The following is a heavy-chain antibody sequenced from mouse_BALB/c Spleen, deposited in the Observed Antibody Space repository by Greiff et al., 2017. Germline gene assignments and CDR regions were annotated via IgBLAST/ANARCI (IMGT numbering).Heavy chain of an antibody. CDR3: ARVITTVVAYYFDY. V-gene: IGHV1-14*01. D-gene: IGHD1-1*01. Sequence: SGPELVKPGASVKMSCKASGYTFTSYVMHWVKQKPGQGLEWIGYINPYNDGTKYNEKFKGKATLTSDKSSSTAYMELSSLTSEDSAVYYCARVITTVVAYYFDYWGQGTTLTVSS. CDR2: INPYNDGT. CDR1: GYTFTSYV. J-gene: IGHJ2*01.